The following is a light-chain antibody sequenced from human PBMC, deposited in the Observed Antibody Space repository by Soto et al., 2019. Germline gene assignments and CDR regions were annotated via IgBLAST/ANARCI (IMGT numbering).Light chain of an antibody. J-gene: IGKJ1*01. CDR1: QNIDRW. CDR2: EAS. V-gene: IGKV1-5*01. Sequence: DIQMTQSPSTLSTSVGDRATITCRASQNIDRWLAWYQQKPGKAPKLLIYEASSLEGGVPSRFSGSGSGTEFTISISGLQAEDFATYWCQQYKSGSTFGQGTKLEFK. CDR3: QQYKSGST.